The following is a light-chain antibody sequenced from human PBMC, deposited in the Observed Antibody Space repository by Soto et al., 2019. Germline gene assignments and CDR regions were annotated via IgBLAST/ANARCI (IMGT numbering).Light chain of an antibody. CDR1: HRVSSY. CDR2: GAS. Sequence: EIVMTQSPATLSVSPGERATLSCRASHRVSSYLAWYQQRPGQAPRLLIYGASTRATGIPARFSGSASGTEFTLTISSLQSEDFAVYYCQQYDNWLTGTFGQGTKVDIK. J-gene: IGKJ1*01. V-gene: IGKV3-15*01. CDR3: QQYDNWLTGT.